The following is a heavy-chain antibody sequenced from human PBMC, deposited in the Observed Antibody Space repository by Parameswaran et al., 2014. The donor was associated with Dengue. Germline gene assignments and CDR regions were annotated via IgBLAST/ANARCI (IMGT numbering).Heavy chain of an antibody. CDR3: AREKKAARRAYYYYGMDV. J-gene: IGHJ6*02. V-gene: IGHV3-21*01. CDR2: ISSSSSYI. Sequence: WIRQPPGKGLEWVSSISSSSSYIYYADSVKGRFTISRDNAKNSLYLQMNSLRAEDTAVYYCAREKKAARRAYYYYGMDVWGQGTTVTVSS. D-gene: IGHD6-6*01.